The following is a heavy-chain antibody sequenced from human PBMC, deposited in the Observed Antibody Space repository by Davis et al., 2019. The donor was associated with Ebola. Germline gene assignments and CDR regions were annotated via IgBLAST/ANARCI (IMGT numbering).Heavy chain of an antibody. D-gene: IGHD3-22*01. CDR3: ARMIIMMTLFDY. CDR1: GFTFGDYY. V-gene: IGHV3-11*01. J-gene: IGHJ4*02. Sequence: GGSLRPSCAASGFTFGDYYMSWIRQAPGKGLEWISDISTSGSDRNYADSVKGRFTIFRDNANNVLYLQMNSLTAEDTAIYYCARMIIMMTLFDYWGQGTLLTVSS. CDR2: ISTSGSDR.